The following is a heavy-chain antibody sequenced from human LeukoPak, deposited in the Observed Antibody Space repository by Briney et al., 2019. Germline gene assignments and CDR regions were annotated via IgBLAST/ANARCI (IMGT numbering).Heavy chain of an antibody. CDR3: ARGRLHYGSGSYYRYFDY. CDR1: GGSFSGYY. D-gene: IGHD3-10*01. V-gene: IGHV4-34*01. J-gene: IGHJ4*02. CDR2: INHSGST. Sequence: SETLSLTCAVYGGSFSGYYWSWIRQPPGKGLEWIGEINHSGSTNYNPSLKSRVTISVDTSKNQFSLKLSSVTAADTAVYYCARGRLHYGSGSYYRYFDYWGQGTLVTVSS.